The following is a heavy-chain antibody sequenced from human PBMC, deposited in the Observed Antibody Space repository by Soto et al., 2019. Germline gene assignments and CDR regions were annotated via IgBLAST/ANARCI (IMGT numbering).Heavy chain of an antibody. Sequence: ESGPTLVNPTQTLTLTCTFSGFSLSTSGVGVGWIRQPPGEALEWLALIYWNDDKRYSPSLKSRLTITKDTSKNQVVLTMTNMDPVDTATYYCAHRRDTAMAPYFDYWGQGTLVTVSS. CDR3: AHRRDTAMAPYFDY. CDR1: GFSLSTSGVG. D-gene: IGHD5-18*01. V-gene: IGHV2-5*01. J-gene: IGHJ4*02. CDR2: IYWNDDK.